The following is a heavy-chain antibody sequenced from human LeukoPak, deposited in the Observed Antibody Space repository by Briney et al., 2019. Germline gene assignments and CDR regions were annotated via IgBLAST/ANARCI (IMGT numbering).Heavy chain of an antibody. D-gene: IGHD3-3*01. CDR1: GFTFSSYA. CDR2: ISGSGGST. V-gene: IGHV3-23*01. CDR3: AKANDFWSGYYL. J-gene: IGHJ4*02. Sequence: GGSLRLSCAASGFTFSSYAMSWVRQAPGKGLEWVSAISGSGGSTYYADSVKGRFTISRDNSKNTLYLQMNSLRAEDTAVCYCAKANDFWSGYYLWGQGTLVTVSS.